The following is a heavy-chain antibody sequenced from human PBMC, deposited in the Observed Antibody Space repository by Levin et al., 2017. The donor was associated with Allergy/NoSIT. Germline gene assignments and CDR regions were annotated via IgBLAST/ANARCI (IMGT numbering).Heavy chain of an antibody. V-gene: IGHV3-7*01. CDR3: AGSGYDFAEGTW. Sequence: GESLKISCAASGVTFSTYWMSWVRQAPGKGLEWVANINPDGSEQYYGDSVKGRFTISRDNAKKSLYLQMSSLSAEDTAVYFCAGSGYDFAEGTWWGQGTLVTVSS. J-gene: IGHJ4*02. D-gene: IGHD5-12*01. CDR1: GVTFSTYW. CDR2: INPDGSEQ.